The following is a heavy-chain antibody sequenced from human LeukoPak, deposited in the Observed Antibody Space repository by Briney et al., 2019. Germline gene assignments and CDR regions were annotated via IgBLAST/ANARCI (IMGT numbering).Heavy chain of an antibody. V-gene: IGHV3-7*01. Sequence: GGSLRLSCAASGFTFSSYWMSWVRQAPGKGLEWVANIKQDGSEKYYVDSVKGRFTISRDNAKNSLYLQMNSLRAEDTAVYYCARDYGSGSLAFDPWGQGTLVTVSS. CDR3: ARDYGSGSLAFDP. CDR2: IKQDGSEK. J-gene: IGHJ5*02. CDR1: GFTFSSYW. D-gene: IGHD3-10*01.